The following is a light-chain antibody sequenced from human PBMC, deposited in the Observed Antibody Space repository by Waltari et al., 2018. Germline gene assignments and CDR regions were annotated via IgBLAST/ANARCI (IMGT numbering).Light chain of an antibody. CDR1: SSNIGSNH. CDR2: RND. CDR3: AAWDDSLRGRGV. J-gene: IGLJ3*02. Sequence: QSVLTQPPSASGTPGQRVTISCSGSSSNIGSNHVFWYQQLPGTAPKLLIYRNDKRSYGYPDPLSGSKACTSASLASSGVRAEDEADYYCAAWDDSLRGRGVFGGGTKLTVL. V-gene: IGLV1-47*01.